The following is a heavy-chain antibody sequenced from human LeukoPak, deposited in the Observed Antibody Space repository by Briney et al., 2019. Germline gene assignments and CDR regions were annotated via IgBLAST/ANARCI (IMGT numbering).Heavy chain of an antibody. Sequence: PSETLSLTCTVSGGSISTSNYYWGWIRQPPGKGLEWIGSIYYSGSTYYNPSLKSRVTISVDTSKNQFSLKLSSVTAADTAVYYCARGAPYDFWSGYYPHAFDIWGQGTMVTVSS. CDR2: IYYSGST. CDR1: GGSISTSNYY. CDR3: ARGAPYDFWSGYYPHAFDI. V-gene: IGHV4-39*07. D-gene: IGHD3-3*01. J-gene: IGHJ3*02.